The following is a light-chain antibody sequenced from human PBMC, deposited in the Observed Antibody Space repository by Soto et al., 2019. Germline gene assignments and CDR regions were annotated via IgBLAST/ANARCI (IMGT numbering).Light chain of an antibody. J-gene: IGKJ4*01. CDR2: GAS. Sequence: EIVLTQSPGTLSLSPGKRATLSCRASQSVSSSYLAWYQQKPGQAPRLLIYGASSRATGIPDRFSGSGSGTDFSLTLSRLEPEDWAVYYFEQYGSSRRTFGGGTKV. CDR3: EQYGSSRRT. V-gene: IGKV3-20*01. CDR1: QSVSSSY.